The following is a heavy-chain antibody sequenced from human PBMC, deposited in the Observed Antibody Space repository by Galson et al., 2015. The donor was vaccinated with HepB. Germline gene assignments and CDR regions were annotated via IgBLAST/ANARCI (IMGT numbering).Heavy chain of an antibody. CDR2: IVPLLGTT. D-gene: IGHD5-24*01. V-gene: IGHV1-69*04. Sequence: SVKVSCKASGGLFTNFALSWVRQAPGQGLEWMGRIVPLLGTTNYAGSLQGRVTITADTSTTTVYMEVRSLRSEDTAIYYCAATTDGFNFQPFYTWGQGTLVTVSS. CDR3: AATTDGFNFQPFYT. CDR1: GGLFTNFA. J-gene: IGHJ5*02.